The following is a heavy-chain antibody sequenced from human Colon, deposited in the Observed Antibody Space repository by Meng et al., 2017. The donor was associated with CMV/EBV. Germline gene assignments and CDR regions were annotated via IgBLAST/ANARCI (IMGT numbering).Heavy chain of an antibody. CDR1: GFTFSDSA. D-gene: IGHD6-19*01. CDR2: ISGGATST. Sequence: GESLKISCAASGFTFSDSAMHWVRQASGKGLEWVSGISGGATSTYYADSVKGRFTISRDTPKNTLFLQLNSLRAEDTAVYYCARGVIAVGQRHYFDVWGQGTLVTVSS. CDR3: ARGVIAVGQRHYFDV. V-gene: IGHV3-23*01. J-gene: IGHJ4*02.